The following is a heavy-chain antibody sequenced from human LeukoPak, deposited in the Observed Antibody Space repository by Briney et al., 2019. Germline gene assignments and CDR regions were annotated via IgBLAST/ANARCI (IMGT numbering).Heavy chain of an antibody. CDR3: ARLSPIWWFY. D-gene: IGHD2-21*01. Sequence: SETLSLTCTVSGGSISSSSHYWGWIRQPPGKGLEWIGSIYYDGRNYYNPSLKSRAAISADTSKNQFSLKLSSVTAADTAVYYCARLSPIWWFYWGQGTLVTVSS. J-gene: IGHJ4*02. CDR2: IYYDGRN. CDR1: GGSISSSSHY. V-gene: IGHV4-39*01.